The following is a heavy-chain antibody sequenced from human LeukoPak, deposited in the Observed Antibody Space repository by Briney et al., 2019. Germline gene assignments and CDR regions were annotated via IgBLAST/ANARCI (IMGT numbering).Heavy chain of an antibody. CDR3: ARGSNWLDP. Sequence: SETLSLICNVPGDSINNYYWSWVRQPPGKGLEWIGYIYYSGSTNYNPTLTSRVTISKDPSKKQVALKLTSVTAADTAVYYCARGSNWLDPWGQGTLVTVSS. CDR2: IYYSGST. CDR1: GDSINNYY. V-gene: IGHV4-59*01. J-gene: IGHJ5*02. D-gene: IGHD6-6*01.